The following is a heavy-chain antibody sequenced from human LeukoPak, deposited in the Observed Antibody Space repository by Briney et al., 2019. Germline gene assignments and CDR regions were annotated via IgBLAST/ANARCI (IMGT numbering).Heavy chain of an antibody. V-gene: IGHV3-7*01. Sequence: GGSLRLSCAASGFTFSSYWMSWVRQAPGKGLEWVANIKQDGSEKYYVDSVKGRFTISRDNAKNSLYLQMTSLRAEDTAVYYCARAGFDFSFDYWGQGTLVTVSS. J-gene: IGHJ4*02. CDR3: ARAGFDFSFDY. D-gene: IGHD3-9*01. CDR1: GFTFSSYW. CDR2: IKQDGSEK.